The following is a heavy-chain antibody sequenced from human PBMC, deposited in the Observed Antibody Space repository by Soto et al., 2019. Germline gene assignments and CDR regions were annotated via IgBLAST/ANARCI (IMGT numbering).Heavy chain of an antibody. J-gene: IGHJ6*02. CDR3: AMVDVYVTPSPQDV. D-gene: IGHD3-16*01. V-gene: IGHV1-18*01. Sequence: ASVKVSCKASGYTFSSYGISWVRQAPGQGLEWMGWISGYNGKTNYAQKVQDRVTLTTDTSTTTAYMELRSLRSNDTAIYYCAMVDVYVTPSPQDVWGQGTTVTVSS. CDR1: GYTFSSYG. CDR2: ISGYNGKT.